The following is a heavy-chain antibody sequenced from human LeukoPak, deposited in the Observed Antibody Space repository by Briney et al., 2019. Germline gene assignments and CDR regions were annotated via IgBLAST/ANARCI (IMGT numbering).Heavy chain of an antibody. Sequence: ASVKVSCKASGYTFTGYYMHWVRQAPGQGLEWMGWINPNSGGTNYAQKLQARVTMTTDTSTSTAYMELRSLRSDDTAVYYCARDKWFGERNPIDYWGQGTLVTVSS. CDR1: GYTFTGYY. D-gene: IGHD3-10*01. CDR3: ARDKWFGERNPIDY. CDR2: INPNSGGT. J-gene: IGHJ4*02. V-gene: IGHV1-2*02.